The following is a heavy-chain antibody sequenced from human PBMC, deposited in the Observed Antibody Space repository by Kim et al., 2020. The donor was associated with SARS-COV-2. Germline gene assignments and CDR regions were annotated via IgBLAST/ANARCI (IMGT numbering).Heavy chain of an antibody. CDR1: GGTFSSYA. V-gene: IGHV1-69*13. J-gene: IGHJ1*01. D-gene: IGHD2-8*01. CDR2: IIPIFGTA. CDR3: ARVANCTNGVCYGHHEYFQH. Sequence: SVKVSCKASGGTFSSYAISWVRQAPGQGLEWMGGIIPIFGTANYAQKFQGRVTITADESTSTAYMELSSLRSEDTAVYYCARVANCTNGVCYGHHEYFQHWGQGTLVTVSS.